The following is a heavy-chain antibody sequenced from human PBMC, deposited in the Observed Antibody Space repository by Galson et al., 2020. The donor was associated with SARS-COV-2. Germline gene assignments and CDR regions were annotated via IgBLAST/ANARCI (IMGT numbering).Heavy chain of an antibody. V-gene: IGHV4-39*01. Sequence: SETLSLTCTVSGGSISSSSYYWGWIRQPPGQGLEWIGSIYYSGSTYYNPSLKSRVTISVDTSKNQFSLKLSSVTAADTAVYYCARQGGIVLRYLDGLPYNWFDPWGQGTLVTVSS. D-gene: IGHD3-9*01. CDR3: ARQGGIVLRYLDGLPYNWFDP. CDR2: IYYSGST. J-gene: IGHJ5*02. CDR1: GGSISSSSYY.